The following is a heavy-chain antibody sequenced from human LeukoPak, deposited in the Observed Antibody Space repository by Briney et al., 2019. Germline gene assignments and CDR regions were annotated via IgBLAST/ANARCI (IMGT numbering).Heavy chain of an antibody. D-gene: IGHD4-17*01. CDR2: INPNSGGT. Sequence: GASVNVPCKASGYTFTSYGISWVRQAPGQGLEWMGWINPNSGGTNYAQKFQGRVTMTRDTSISTAYMELSRLRSDDTAVYYCARDRTVTTGISLNWFDPWGQGTLVTVSS. J-gene: IGHJ5*02. V-gene: IGHV1-2*02. CDR1: GYTFTSYG. CDR3: ARDRTVTTGISLNWFDP.